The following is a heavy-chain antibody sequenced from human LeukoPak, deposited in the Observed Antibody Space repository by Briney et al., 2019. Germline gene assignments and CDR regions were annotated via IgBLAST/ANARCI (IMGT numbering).Heavy chain of an antibody. CDR3: AKGNGATVTTYYYMDV. D-gene: IGHD4-17*01. Sequence: GGSLRLSCAASGFTFSSYEMNWVRQAPGKGLEWVSYISSSGTTRYYADSVKGRFTISRDNSKNTLYLQMNSLRAEDTAVYYCAKGNGATVTTYYYMDVWGKGTTVTISS. CDR2: ISSSGTTR. V-gene: IGHV3-48*03. CDR1: GFTFSSYE. J-gene: IGHJ6*03.